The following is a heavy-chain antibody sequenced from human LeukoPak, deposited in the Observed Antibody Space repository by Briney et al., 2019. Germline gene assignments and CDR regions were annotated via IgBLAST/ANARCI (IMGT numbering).Heavy chain of an antibody. J-gene: IGHJ4*02. CDR3: ANHGSSGQFYFDY. CDR1: GFTFRSYA. Sequence: GGSLRLSCAASGFTFRSYAMSWVRQAPGKGLEWVSGISGSGASTYYADSVKGRFTISRDNSKNTLYLQMNSLRAEDTAVYYGANHGSSGQFYFDYWGQGTLVTVSS. CDR2: ISGSGAST. D-gene: IGHD6-19*01. V-gene: IGHV3-23*01.